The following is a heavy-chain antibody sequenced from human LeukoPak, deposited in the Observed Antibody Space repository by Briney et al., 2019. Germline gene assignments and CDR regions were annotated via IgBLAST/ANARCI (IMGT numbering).Heavy chain of an antibody. CDR3: ARDLGGSGSYFPFP. CDR1: GFTFSNAW. Sequence: GGSLRLSCAASGFTFSNAWMSWVRQAPGKGLEWVGRIKSKTDGGTTDYAAPVKGRFTISRDDSKNTLYLQMNSLRAEDTAVYYCARDLGGSGSYFPFPWGQGTLVTVSS. J-gene: IGHJ5*02. CDR2: IKSKTDGGTT. D-gene: IGHD3-10*01. V-gene: IGHV3-15*01.